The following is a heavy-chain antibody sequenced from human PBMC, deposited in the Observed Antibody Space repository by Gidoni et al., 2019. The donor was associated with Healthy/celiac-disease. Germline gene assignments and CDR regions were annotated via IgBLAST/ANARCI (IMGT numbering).Heavy chain of an antibody. CDR1: GFTFSRYA. V-gene: IGHV3-23*01. CDR3: AKHRGLYSSGWPDY. D-gene: IGHD6-19*01. J-gene: IGHJ4*02. CDR2: ISGGGGST. Sequence: EVQLLESGGGLVQPGGSLRLSCAASGFTFSRYAMSWVRQAPGKGLEWVSAISGGGGSTYYADSVKGRFTISRDNSKNTLYLQMNSLRAEDTAVYYCAKHRGLYSSGWPDYWGQGTLVTVSS.